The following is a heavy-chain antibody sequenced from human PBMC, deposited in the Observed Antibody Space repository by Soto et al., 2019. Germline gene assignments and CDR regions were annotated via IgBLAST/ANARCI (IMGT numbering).Heavy chain of an antibody. Sequence: SETLSLTCTVSGGSISSGDYYWSWIRQPPGKGLEWIGYIYYSGSTYYNPSLKSRVTISVDTSKNQFSLKLSSVTAADTAVYYCARVRFWSGIDYWGQGTPVTVSS. CDR3: ARVRFWSGIDY. D-gene: IGHD3-3*01. J-gene: IGHJ4*02. CDR1: GGSISSGDYY. V-gene: IGHV4-30-4*01. CDR2: IYYSGST.